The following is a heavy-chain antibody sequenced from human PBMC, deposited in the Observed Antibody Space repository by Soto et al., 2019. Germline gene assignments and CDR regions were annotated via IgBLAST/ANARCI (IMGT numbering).Heavy chain of an antibody. J-gene: IGHJ4*02. CDR3: AITSVADASFDY. V-gene: IGHV3-30*03. Sequence: LRLSCAGSGFIFSNNGMHWVRQAPGKGLEWVAFISYDGGETFYADSVKGRFTISRDNSESTLFLHMNSLKKEDTAVYYCAITSVADASFDYWGQGTLVTVSS. CDR1: GFIFSNNG. D-gene: IGHD5-12*01. CDR2: ISYDGGET.